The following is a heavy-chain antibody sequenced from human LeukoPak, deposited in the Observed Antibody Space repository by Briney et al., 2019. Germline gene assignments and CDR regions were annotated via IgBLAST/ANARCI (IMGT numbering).Heavy chain of an antibody. Sequence: SETLSLTCTVSGGSISSGGYYWSWIRQHPGKGLEWIGYIYYSGSTYYNPSLKSRVTISVDTSKNQFSLKLSSVTAADTAVYYCAREESGYYHRWGQGTLVTVSS. CDR1: GGSISSGGYY. V-gene: IGHV4-31*03. CDR3: AREESGYYHR. D-gene: IGHD3-22*01. CDR2: IYYSGST. J-gene: IGHJ5*02.